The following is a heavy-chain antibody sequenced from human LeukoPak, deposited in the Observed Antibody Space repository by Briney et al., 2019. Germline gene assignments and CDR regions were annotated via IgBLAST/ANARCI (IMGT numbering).Heavy chain of an antibody. V-gene: IGHV5-51*01. Sequence: GESLKISCKGSGYSFTSYWIGWVRQMPGKGLELMGIIYPGDSDTRYSPSFEGQVTISADKSINTAYLQWGSLRASDTAMFYCARTYDSTGYYFGYWGQGTLVTVSS. CDR2: IYPGDSDT. CDR3: ARTYDSTGYYFGY. D-gene: IGHD3-22*01. CDR1: GYSFTSYW. J-gene: IGHJ4*02.